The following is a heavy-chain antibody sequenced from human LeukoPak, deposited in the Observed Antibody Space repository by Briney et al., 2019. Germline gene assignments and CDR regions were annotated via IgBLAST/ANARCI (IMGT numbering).Heavy chain of an antibody. Sequence: SETMSLTCTVSGGSMRSNYWSLTRQPPGKGLEWIGNIYYSGSTNYNPSLKSRVTISIDPSKNQFSLKLSSVTAADTAMYFCGFSEGDFWGQGALVTVSS. J-gene: IGHJ4*02. D-gene: IGHD6-25*01. CDR1: GGSMRSNY. V-gene: IGHV4-59*08. CDR2: IYYSGST. CDR3: GFSEGDF.